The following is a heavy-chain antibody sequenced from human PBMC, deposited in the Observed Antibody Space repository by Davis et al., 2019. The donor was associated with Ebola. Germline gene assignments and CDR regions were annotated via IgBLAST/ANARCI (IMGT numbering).Heavy chain of an antibody. Sequence: HSQTLSLTCAIPGDSVSIDTAGWNWIRQSPSRGLEWLGRTYYKSKWYHDYALSVKSRIIINPDTSKNQFSLQLNSVTLEDTAVYYCARGWLRTGFESWGQGTPVTVSS. J-gene: IGHJ4*02. V-gene: IGHV6-1*01. CDR2: TYYKSKWYH. D-gene: IGHD5-24*01. CDR3: ARGWLRTGFES. CDR1: GDSVSIDTAG.